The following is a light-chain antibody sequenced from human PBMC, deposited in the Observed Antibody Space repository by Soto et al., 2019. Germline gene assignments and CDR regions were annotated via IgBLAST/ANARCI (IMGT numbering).Light chain of an antibody. Sequence: QSVLTQPPSASGSPGQSVTISCTGTKNDIGVYDFVSWYQHHPGKAPRLIIYEVVQRPSGVPDRFSGSKSGNTASLTVSGLQAADEAEYFGKSYAGSNSYVFGSGTKVTVL. V-gene: IGLV2-8*01. CDR3: KSYAGSNSYV. CDR2: EVV. CDR1: KNDIGVYDF. J-gene: IGLJ1*01.